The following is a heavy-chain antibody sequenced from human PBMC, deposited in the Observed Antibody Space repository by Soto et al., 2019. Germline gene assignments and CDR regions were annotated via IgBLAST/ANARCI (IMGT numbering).Heavy chain of an antibody. CDR2: IRQDGGEK. V-gene: IGHV3-7*03. Sequence: VGSLRISCAASGFTFSSYWMSWVRQAPGKGLEWVANIRQDGGEKYYVGCFRGRFTISIYNSKNSLYLKMNGLRAEETALYYCARAGGVTHYYYNGRDVWGQGTTVTVSS. D-gene: IGHD5-18*01. J-gene: IGHJ6*02. CDR1: GFTFSSYW. CDR3: ARAGGVTHYYYNGRDV.